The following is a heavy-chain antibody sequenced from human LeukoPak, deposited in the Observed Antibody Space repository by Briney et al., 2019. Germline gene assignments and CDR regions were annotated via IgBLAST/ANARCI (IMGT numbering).Heavy chain of an antibody. D-gene: IGHD6-19*01. CDR1: GASISTYY. Sequence: PSETLSLTCTVSGASISTYYWSWIRQPPGKGLEWIGYLFFGGSTNYYPSLKSRVTISSDTSKNQLSLKLTSVTAADTAVYYCARAGGGWSFDYLGQGTLVTVSS. CDR2: LFFGGST. J-gene: IGHJ4*02. CDR3: ARAGGGWSFDY. V-gene: IGHV4-59*01.